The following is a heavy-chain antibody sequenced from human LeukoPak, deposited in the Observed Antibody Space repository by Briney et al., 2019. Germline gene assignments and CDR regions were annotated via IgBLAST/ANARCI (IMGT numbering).Heavy chain of an antibody. Sequence: ASVKVSCKASGYTFTSHGISWVRQAPGQGLEWMGWISTYNGNTNYAQKLQGRVSMTTDTSTSTAYMELSRLRSDDTAVYYCARHYYDSSGYADAFDIWGQGTMVTVSS. CDR1: GYTFTSHG. V-gene: IGHV1-18*01. J-gene: IGHJ3*02. CDR3: ARHYYDSSGYADAFDI. D-gene: IGHD3-22*01. CDR2: ISTYNGNT.